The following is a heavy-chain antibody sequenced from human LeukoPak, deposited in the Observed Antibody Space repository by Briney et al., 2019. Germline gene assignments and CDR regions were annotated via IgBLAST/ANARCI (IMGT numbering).Heavy chain of an antibody. D-gene: IGHD6-19*01. V-gene: IGHV5-51*01. CDR2: IYPGDSDT. CDR1: GYSFTSYW. CDR3: ARHYSSGWCEVSLYFDY. Sequence: GESLKISCKGSGYSFTSYWIGWVRQMPGKGLEWMGIIYPGDSDTRYSPSFQGQVTISADKSISTAYLQWSSLKASDTAMYYCARHYSSGWCEVSLYFDYWGQGALVTVSS. J-gene: IGHJ4*02.